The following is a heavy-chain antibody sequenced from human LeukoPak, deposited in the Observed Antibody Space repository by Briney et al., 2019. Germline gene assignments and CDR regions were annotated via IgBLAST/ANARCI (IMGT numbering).Heavy chain of an antibody. CDR1: RGTISSYA. V-gene: IGHV1-69*01. J-gene: IGHJ6*04. D-gene: IGHD5-12*01. CDR3: ARGEWLRLEPHYYYGMDV. Sequence: GSSVKLAYNATRGTISSYAISWVLQAPGQGLEWMGGIIPIFGTANYAQKFQGRVTITADESTSTAYMELSSLRSEDTAVYYCARGEWLRLEPHYYYGMDVWGKGTTVTVSS. CDR2: IIPIFGTA.